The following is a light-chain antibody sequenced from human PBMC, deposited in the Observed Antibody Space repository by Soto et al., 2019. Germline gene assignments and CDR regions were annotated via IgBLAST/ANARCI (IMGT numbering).Light chain of an antibody. V-gene: IGLV1-40*01. CDR1: SSNIGAGYD. CDR2: GNS. Sequence: QSVLTQPPSVSGAPGQRVTISCTGSSSNIGAGYDVHWYQQLPGTAPKLLIYGNSNRPSGVPDRFSGSKSGTSASLAITGLQAEDEADYYCQSYDRSLSGWVFRGGTK. CDR3: QSYDRSLSGWV. J-gene: IGLJ3*02.